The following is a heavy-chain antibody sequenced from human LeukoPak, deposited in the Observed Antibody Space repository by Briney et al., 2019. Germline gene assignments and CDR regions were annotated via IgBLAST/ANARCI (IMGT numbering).Heavy chain of an antibody. V-gene: IGHV3-23*01. CDR1: GFTFSSYA. CDR2: ISGSGGST. J-gene: IGHJ4*02. CDR3: AKDLLSSN. D-gene: IGHD6-13*01. Sequence: PGGSPRLSCAASGFTFSSYAMSRVRQAPGKGLEWVSTISGSGGSTYYADSVKGRFTISRDNSNNTLYLQMNSLRAEDTAVYYCAKDLLSSNWGQGALVTVSS.